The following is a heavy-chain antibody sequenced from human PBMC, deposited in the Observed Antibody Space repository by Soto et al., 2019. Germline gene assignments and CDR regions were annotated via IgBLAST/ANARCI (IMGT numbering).Heavy chain of an antibody. CDR2: INQDGSKK. Sequence: EVQLVESGGGLVQPGGSLRLFCATAGFTFSSHWMFWVRQAPGKGLEWVANINQDGSKKYYVDSVKGRFTISRDNGKNSLFLQMNTLRAEDTAVYYCAEGTTGWGQGTLVTVSS. V-gene: IGHV3-7*03. D-gene: IGHD3-10*01. J-gene: IGHJ4*02. CDR3: AEGTTG. CDR1: GFTFSSHW.